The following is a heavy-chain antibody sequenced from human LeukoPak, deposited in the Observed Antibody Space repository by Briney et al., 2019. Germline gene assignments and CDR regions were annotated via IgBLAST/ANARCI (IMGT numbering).Heavy chain of an antibody. Sequence: GGSLRLSYAASRFTFSNYWMSWVRQPPGKGLEWVANINQGGSEKYYLNSVKGRLTISRDNAKNSLYLQMNSLRADDTAIYYCVRDGSGYDYWGQGTLVTVSS. V-gene: IGHV3-7*05. CDR3: VRDGSGYDY. CDR2: INQGGSEK. D-gene: IGHD6-19*01. J-gene: IGHJ4*02. CDR1: RFTFSNYW.